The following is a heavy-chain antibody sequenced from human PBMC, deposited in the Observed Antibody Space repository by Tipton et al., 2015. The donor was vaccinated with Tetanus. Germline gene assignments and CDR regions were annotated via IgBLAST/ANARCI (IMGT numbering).Heavy chain of an antibody. CDR1: GGSMNSSDYY. J-gene: IGHJ4*02. Sequence: TLSLTCTVSGGSMNSSDYYWDWIRQPPGKGLEWIGSISSSGRTYYSPSLKSRVTMSVDTSKKHFSLRLRSAIAADTAIYYCARLREIVSRSGWALDYWGQGALVTVSS. V-gene: IGHV4-39*02. D-gene: IGHD5/OR15-5a*01. CDR3: ARLREIVSRSGWALDY. CDR2: ISSSGRT.